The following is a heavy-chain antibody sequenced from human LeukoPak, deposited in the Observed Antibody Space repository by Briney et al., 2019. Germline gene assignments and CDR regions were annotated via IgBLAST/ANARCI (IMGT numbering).Heavy chain of an antibody. Sequence: GSRSLSSAASGLAFSSYAMHWVRPAPGKGREWVAVISYDGSNKYYTDSVKGRFTISRDNSKNTLYLQMNSLRAEDTAVYYCARDRTAVAGSTLYYYGMDVWGQGTTVTVSS. CDR2: ISYDGSNK. J-gene: IGHJ6*02. CDR1: GLAFSSYA. V-gene: IGHV3-30-3*01. CDR3: ARDRTAVAGSTLYYYGMDV. D-gene: IGHD6-19*01.